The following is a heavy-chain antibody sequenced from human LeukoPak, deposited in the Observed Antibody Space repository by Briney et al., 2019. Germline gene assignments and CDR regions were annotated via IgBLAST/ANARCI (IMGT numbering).Heavy chain of an antibody. CDR3: ARARPDSSGSYYFDY. CDR2: IYYSGST. Sequence: SETLSLTCTVSGGSISSYYWSWIRQPPGKGLEWIGYIYYSGSTNYNPSLKSRVTISVDTSKNQFSLKLSSVTAADTAVYYCARARPDSSGSYYFDYWGQGTLVTVSS. J-gene: IGHJ4*02. CDR1: GGSISSYY. D-gene: IGHD3-22*01. V-gene: IGHV4-59*13.